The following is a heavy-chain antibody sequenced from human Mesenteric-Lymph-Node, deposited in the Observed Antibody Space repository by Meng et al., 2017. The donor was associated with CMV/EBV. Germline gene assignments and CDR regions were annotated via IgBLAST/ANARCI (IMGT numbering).Heavy chain of an antibody. CDR2: MNPNSGNT. Sequence: ASVKVSCKASGYTFTSYDINWVRQATGQGLEWMGWMNPNSGNTGYAQKFQGRVTITRNTSISTAYMELSSLRSEDTAVYYCARGGAAAGTSWFDPWGQRTLVTVSS. J-gene: IGHJ5*02. V-gene: IGHV1-8*03. CDR3: ARGGAAAGTSWFDP. D-gene: IGHD6-13*01. CDR1: GYTFTSYD.